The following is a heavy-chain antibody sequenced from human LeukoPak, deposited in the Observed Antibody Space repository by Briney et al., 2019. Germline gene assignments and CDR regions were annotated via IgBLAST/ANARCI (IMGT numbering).Heavy chain of an antibody. J-gene: IGHJ6*03. CDR1: GYTFTSYA. V-gene: IGHV1-2*02. Sequence: ASVKVSCKASGYTFTSYAMDWVRQAPGQGLEWMGWIHPNSGGTKYAQKFQGRVTMTRDTSISTVYMELSSLRSDDPAVYYCAGPDRDYYSYYPMDVWGKGTTVTVSS. CDR3: AGPDRDYYSYYPMDV. CDR2: IHPNSGGT.